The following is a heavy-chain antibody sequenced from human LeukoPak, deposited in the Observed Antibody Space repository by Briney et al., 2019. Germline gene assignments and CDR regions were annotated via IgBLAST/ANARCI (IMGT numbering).Heavy chain of an antibody. V-gene: IGHV4-30-4*01. Sequence: SKTLSLTCTVSGGSISSGDYYWSWIRQPPGKGLEWIGYIYYSGSAYYNPSLQSRVTISVDTSKNQFSLKLSSVTAADTAVYYCARWGGGGYYYYFDYWGQGTLVTVSS. J-gene: IGHJ4*02. D-gene: IGHD3-22*01. CDR3: ARWGGGGYYYYFDY. CDR1: GGSISSGDYY. CDR2: IYYSGSA.